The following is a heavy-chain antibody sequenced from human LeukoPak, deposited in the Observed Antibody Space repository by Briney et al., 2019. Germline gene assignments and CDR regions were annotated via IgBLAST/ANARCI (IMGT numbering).Heavy chain of an antibody. J-gene: IGHJ4*02. D-gene: IGHD3-3*01. CDR2: ISSSSSTI. Sequence: GGSLRLSCAASGFTFSSYSMNWVRQAPGKGLEWVSYISSSSSTIYYADSVKGRFTISRDNSKNTLYLQMNSLRAEDTAVYYCAREEGFLEWLFDYWGQGTLVTVSS. CDR3: AREEGFLEWLFDY. CDR1: GFTFSSYS. V-gene: IGHV3-48*01.